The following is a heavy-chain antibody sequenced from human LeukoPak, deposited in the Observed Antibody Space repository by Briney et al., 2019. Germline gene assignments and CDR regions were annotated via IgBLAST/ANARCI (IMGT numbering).Heavy chain of an antibody. CDR3: ARRDWFSGAVRAFDI. D-gene: IGHD3-3*01. V-gene: IGHV3-11*04. J-gene: IGHJ3*02. Sequence: GGSLRLSCVGSGFMFSDYYMSWIRQAPGKGLEWVSYISNDSVDKYYVDSVRGRFTISRDNAKKSMYLQMSGLRVEDTAVYYCARRDWFSGAVRAFDIWGQGTMVTVSS. CDR1: GFMFSDYY. CDR2: ISNDSVDK.